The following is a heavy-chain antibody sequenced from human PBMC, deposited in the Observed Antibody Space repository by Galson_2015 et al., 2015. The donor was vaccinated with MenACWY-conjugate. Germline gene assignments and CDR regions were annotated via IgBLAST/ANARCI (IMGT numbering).Heavy chain of an antibody. CDR3: ARRGYCSSASCYTGGWYFDL. Sequence: ETLSLTCTVSGDSIRIYYWNWIRQPPGKGLEWIGYMHNDGSTNYNPSLKSRVTISLATSRNQSSLKLTSMTAADTAVYYCARRGYCSSASCYTGGWYFDLWGRGTLVTVSS. CDR1: GDSIRIYY. V-gene: IGHV4-59*08. CDR2: MHNDGST. J-gene: IGHJ2*01. D-gene: IGHD2-2*02.